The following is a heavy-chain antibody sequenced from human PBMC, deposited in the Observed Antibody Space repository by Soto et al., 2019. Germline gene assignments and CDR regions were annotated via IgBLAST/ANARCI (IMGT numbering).Heavy chain of an antibody. CDR2: VYHSGNP. V-gene: IGHV4-30-2*01. J-gene: IGHJ4*02. Sequence: QLQLQESGSGLVKPSQTLSLTCAVSGGSISSGGYSWSWIRQPPGKGLEWIGYVYHSGNPYYNTSLKGRVTISLDRSKNHFSLELGSVTAADTAVYYCARLALVTRIFDYWGQGTLVTVSS. D-gene: IGHD2-21*02. CDR1: GGSISSGGYS. CDR3: ARLALVTRIFDY.